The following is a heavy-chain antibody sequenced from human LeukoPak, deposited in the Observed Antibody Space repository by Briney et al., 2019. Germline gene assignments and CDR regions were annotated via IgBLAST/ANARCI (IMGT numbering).Heavy chain of an antibody. V-gene: IGHV3-23*01. J-gene: IGHJ4*02. CDR3: ATRSSGVRGGPSDY. Sequence: GGSLRLSCAASGFTFSIYAMSWVRQAPGKGLEWVSSINDRGGSTFYADSVKGRFTISRDNSKITLYLQMNSLRAEDTAVYYCATRSSGVRGGPSDYWGQGTLVTVSS. CDR2: INDRGGST. D-gene: IGHD3-10*01. CDR1: GFTFSIYA.